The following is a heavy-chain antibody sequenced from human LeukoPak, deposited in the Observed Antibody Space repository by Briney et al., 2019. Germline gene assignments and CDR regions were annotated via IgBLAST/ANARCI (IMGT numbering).Heavy chain of an antibody. V-gene: IGHV4-4*07. CDR1: GGSISSYY. Sequence: PSETLSLTCTVSGGSISSYYWSWIRQPAGKGLEWIGCIYTSGSTNYNPSLKSRVTMSVDTSKNQFSLKLSSVTAADTAVYYCARDNSNYVGYYYGMDVWGQGTTVTVSS. D-gene: IGHD4-11*01. J-gene: IGHJ6*02. CDR2: IYTSGST. CDR3: ARDNSNYVGYYYGMDV.